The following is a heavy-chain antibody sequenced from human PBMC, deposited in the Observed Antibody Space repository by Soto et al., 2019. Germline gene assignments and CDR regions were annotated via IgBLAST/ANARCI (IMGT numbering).Heavy chain of an antibody. CDR3: AREGIAVAGTRRYFDL. Sequence: QVQLVESGGGVVQPGRSLRLSCAASGFTFSSYAMHWVRQAPGKGLEWVAVISYDGSNKYYADSVKGRFTISRDNSKNTLYLQMNSLRAEDTAVYYCAREGIAVAGTRRYFDLWGRGTLVTVSS. CDR2: ISYDGSNK. CDR1: GFTFSSYA. J-gene: IGHJ2*01. D-gene: IGHD6-19*01. V-gene: IGHV3-30-3*01.